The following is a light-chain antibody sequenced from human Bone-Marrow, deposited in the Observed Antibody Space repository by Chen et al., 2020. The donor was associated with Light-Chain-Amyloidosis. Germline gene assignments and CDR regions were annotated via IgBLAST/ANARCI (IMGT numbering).Light chain of an antibody. CDR3: QVWDRSSDRPV. V-gene: IGLV3-21*02. Sequence: SFVLTQPSSVSVAPGQTATIPCGGTNIGSTSVHWYQQTPGQAPLVVVYDDSDRPSGIPERWTGSNSWNTATLTISRVEAGDEADYYCQVWDRSSDRPVFGGGTKLTV. J-gene: IGLJ3*02. CDR1: NIGSTS. CDR2: DDS.